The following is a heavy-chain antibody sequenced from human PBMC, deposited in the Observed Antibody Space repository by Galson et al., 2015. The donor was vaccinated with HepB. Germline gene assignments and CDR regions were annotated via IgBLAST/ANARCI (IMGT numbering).Heavy chain of an antibody. V-gene: IGHV3-33*01. J-gene: IGHJ6*02. CDR3: AREQSIAARPVYYYYGMDV. CDR2: IWYDGSNK. CDR1: GFTFSSYG. D-gene: IGHD6-6*01. Sequence: SLRLSCAASGFTFSSYGMHWVRQAPGKGLEWVAVIWYDGSNKYYADSVKGRFTISRDNSKNTLYLQMNSLRAEDTAVYYCAREQSIAARPVYYYYGMDVWGQGTTVTVSS.